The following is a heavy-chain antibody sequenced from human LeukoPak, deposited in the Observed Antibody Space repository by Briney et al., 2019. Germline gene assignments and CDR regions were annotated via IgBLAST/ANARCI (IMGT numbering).Heavy chain of an antibody. J-gene: IGHJ4*02. CDR1: GGSFSGYY. CDR3: ARADSNYAIYYFDY. D-gene: IGHD4-11*01. CDR2: INHSGST. Sequence: SETLSLTCAVYGGSFSGYYWSWIRQPPGKGLEWIGEINHSGSTNYNPSLKSRVTISVDTSKNQFSLKLSSVTAADTAVYYCARADSNYAIYYFDYWGQGTLVTVSS. V-gene: IGHV4-34*01.